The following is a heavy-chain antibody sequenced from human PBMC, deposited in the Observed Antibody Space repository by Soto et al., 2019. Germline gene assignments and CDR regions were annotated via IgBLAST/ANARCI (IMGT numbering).Heavy chain of an antibody. D-gene: IGHD2-15*01. V-gene: IGHV4-31*03. CDR1: GGSISSGGYY. CDR3: ARTPDH. Sequence: QVQLQESGPGLVKPSQTLSLTCTVSGGSISSGGYYWSWTRQHPGNGLEWIGNIYYSGSTYYNPSLKCRATTPVDTTKNHFSLKLISVTAADTAAYYGARTPDHWGQGTLVDVSS. CDR2: IYYSGST. J-gene: IGHJ4*02.